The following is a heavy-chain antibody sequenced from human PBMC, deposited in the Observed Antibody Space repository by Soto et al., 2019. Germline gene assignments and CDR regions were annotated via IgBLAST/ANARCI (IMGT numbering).Heavy chain of an antibody. CDR3: ARHLGTPRTSGFDY. CDR2: IYHSGTT. D-gene: IGHD3-3*01. V-gene: IGHV4-4*02. J-gene: IGHJ4*02. Sequence: QVQLQESGPGLVKPSGTLSLTCAVSGGSITTNWWSWVRQPPGKGLEWIGEIYHSGTTNYDPSLETRVTIAVNKSKNQFSLNLSPVTAADTAIYYCARHLGTPRTSGFDYWGQGTLVTVSS. CDR1: GGSITTNW.